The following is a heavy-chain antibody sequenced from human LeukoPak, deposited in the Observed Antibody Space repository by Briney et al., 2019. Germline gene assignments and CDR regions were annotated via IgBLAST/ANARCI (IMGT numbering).Heavy chain of an antibody. CDR3: ASEPNVATAMDFGY. CDR2: IIPIFGTA. CDR1: GGTFSSYA. Sequence: GSSVKVSCKASGGTFSSYAISWVRHAPEQGLEWMGRIIPIFGTANYAQKFQGRDTITTDESTNTAYMELSSLRSEDTAVYYLASEPNVATAMDFGYWGQGTLVTVSS. D-gene: IGHD5-18*01. V-gene: IGHV1-69*05. J-gene: IGHJ4*02.